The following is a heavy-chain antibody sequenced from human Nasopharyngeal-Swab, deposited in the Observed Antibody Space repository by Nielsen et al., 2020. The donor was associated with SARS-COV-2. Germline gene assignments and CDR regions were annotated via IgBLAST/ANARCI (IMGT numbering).Heavy chain of an antibody. CDR2: IYTSGST. J-gene: IGHJ6*02. D-gene: IGHD3-3*01. Sequence: SETLSLTCAVYGGSFSGYYWSWIRQPAGKGLEWIGRIYTSGSTNYNPSLKSRVTMSVDTSKNQFSLKLSSVTAADTAVYYCAREITIFYYGMDVWGQGTTVTVSS. V-gene: IGHV4-4*07. CDR3: AREITIFYYGMDV. CDR1: GGSFSGYY.